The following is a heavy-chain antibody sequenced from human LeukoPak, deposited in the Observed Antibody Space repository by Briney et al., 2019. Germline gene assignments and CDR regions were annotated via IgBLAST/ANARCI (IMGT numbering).Heavy chain of an antibody. V-gene: IGHV4-31*03. D-gene: IGHD3-22*01. CDR1: GGSISSGGYY. CDR2: IYYSGST. J-gene: IGHJ4*02. Sequence: SETLSLTCTVSGGSISSGGYYWSWTRQHPGKGLEWIGYIYYSGSTYYNPSLKSRVTISVDTSKNQFSLKLSSVTAADTAVYYCARWTVTYYYDSSGYTDYWGQGTLVTVSS. CDR3: ARWTVTYYYDSSGYTDY.